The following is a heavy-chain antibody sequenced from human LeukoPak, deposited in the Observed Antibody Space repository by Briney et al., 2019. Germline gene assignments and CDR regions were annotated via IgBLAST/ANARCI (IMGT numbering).Heavy chain of an antibody. Sequence: GGSLRLSCAASGFTFSSYSMNWVRQAPGKGLEWVSSISSSSSYIYYADSVKGRFTISRDNAKNSLYLQMNSLRAEDTAVYYCARRGIAVAGNFDYWGQGTLVTVSS. CDR1: GFTFSSYS. D-gene: IGHD6-19*01. V-gene: IGHV3-21*01. CDR2: ISSSSSYI. CDR3: ARRGIAVAGNFDY. J-gene: IGHJ4*02.